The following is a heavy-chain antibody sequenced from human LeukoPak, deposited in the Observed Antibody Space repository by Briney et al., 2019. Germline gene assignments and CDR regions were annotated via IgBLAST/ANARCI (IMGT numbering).Heavy chain of an antibody. CDR2: IYHSGST. Sequence: SQTLSLTCTVSGGSISSGGYYWSWIRQPPGKGLEWIGYIYHSGSTYYNPSLKSRVTISVDTSKNQFSLKLNSVTATDTATYYCARLFGAWPLYFDYWGQGALVTVSS. CDR1: GGSISSGGYY. V-gene: IGHV4-30-2*03. D-gene: IGHD3-10*01. J-gene: IGHJ4*02. CDR3: ARLFGAWPLYFDY.